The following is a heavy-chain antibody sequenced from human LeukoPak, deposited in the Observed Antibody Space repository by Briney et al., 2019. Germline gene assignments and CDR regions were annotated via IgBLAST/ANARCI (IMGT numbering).Heavy chain of an antibody. J-gene: IGHJ4*02. V-gene: IGHV1-46*01. D-gene: IGHD1-7*01. CDR3: ARDQGELELDY. CDR1: GYTFTSYY. Sequence: ASVKVSCKASGYTFTSYYMHWVRQAPGQGLEWMGIINPSGGSTSYAQKFQGRVTITTDESTSTAYMELSSLRSEDTAVYYCARDQGELELDYRGQGTLVTVSS. CDR2: INPSGGST.